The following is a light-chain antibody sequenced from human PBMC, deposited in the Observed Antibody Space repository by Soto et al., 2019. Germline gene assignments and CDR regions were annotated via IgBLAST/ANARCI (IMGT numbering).Light chain of an antibody. CDR1: QRLLHSNGNIF. CDR2: LGS. CDR3: MQALQTPYT. J-gene: IGKJ2*01. Sequence: EIVMTQSPPSLTVTPGEAASISCRSSQRLLHSNGNIFLDWYLQKPGQPPQLLIYLGSNRASGVPDRVSGSEAGTDFTLKISRVEAEDVGVYYCMQALQTPYTFGQGTKLEIK. V-gene: IGKV2-28*01.